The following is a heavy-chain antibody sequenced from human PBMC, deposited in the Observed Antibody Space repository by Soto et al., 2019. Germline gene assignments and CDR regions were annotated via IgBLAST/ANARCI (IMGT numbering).Heavy chain of an antibody. CDR1: GYTFINYY. CDR2: INPNGGST. D-gene: IGHD6-6*01. CDR3: VRATAARQRDYSYHYYLHI. V-gene: IGHV1-46*03. J-gene: IGHJ6*03. Sequence: QVQLVQSGAEVKKPGASVKVSCKASGYTFINYYIHWVRQAPGQGLEWMGVINPNGGSTVYAQKCQGRVTLTRDTSTSIVYVELSSLRSDDTAVYFCVRATAARQRDYSYHYYLHIWGKGTTVTVSS.